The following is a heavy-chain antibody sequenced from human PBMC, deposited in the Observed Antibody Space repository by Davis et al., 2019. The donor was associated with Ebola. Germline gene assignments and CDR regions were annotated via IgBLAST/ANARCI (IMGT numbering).Heavy chain of an antibody. Sequence: GESLKISCAASGFTVSSNYMSWVRQAPGKGLEWVSAISGSGGSTYYADSVKGRFTISRDNSKNSLYLQMNSLRAEDTAVYYCARGRFYCSSTNCYWFDHWGQGTLVTVSS. J-gene: IGHJ5*02. CDR1: GFTVSSNY. CDR3: ARGRFYCSSTNCYWFDH. D-gene: IGHD2-2*01. V-gene: IGHV3-23*01. CDR2: ISGSGGST.